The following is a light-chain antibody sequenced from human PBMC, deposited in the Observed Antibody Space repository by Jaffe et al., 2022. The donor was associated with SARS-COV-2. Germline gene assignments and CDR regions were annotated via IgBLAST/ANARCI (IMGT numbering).Light chain of an antibody. Sequence: DIQMTQSPSSLSASVGDRVTITCRASQSISSYLNWYQQKPGKAPKLLISAASNLQSGVPSRFSGSGSGTDLTLTISSLQPEDFATYYCQQTYATPRTFGQGTRVLIK. CDR1: QSISSY. CDR2: AAS. J-gene: IGKJ1*01. CDR3: QQTYATPRT. V-gene: IGKV1-39*01.